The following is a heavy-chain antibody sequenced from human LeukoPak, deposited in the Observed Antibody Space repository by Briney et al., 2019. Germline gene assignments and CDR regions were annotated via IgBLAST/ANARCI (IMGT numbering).Heavy chain of an antibody. J-gene: IGHJ4*02. Sequence: SETLSLTCAVYGGSFSGYYWSWIRQPPGKGLEWIGEINHSGSTNYNPSLKSRVTISVDTSKNQFSLKLSSVTAADTAVYYCATLRDIVVVPAAGGFGYWGQGTLVTVSS. CDR1: GGSFSGYY. V-gene: IGHV4-34*01. D-gene: IGHD2-2*01. CDR3: ATLRDIVVVPAAGGFGY. CDR2: INHSGST.